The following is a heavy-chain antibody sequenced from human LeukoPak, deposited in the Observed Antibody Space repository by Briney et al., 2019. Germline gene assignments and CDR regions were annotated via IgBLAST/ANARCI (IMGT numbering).Heavy chain of an antibody. CDR1: GYTFTGYY. CDR3: ARFPRGYCSSTSCPTHAFDI. D-gene: IGHD2-2*01. J-gene: IGHJ3*02. Sequence: ASVKVSCKASGYTFTGYYMHWVRQAPGQGLEWMGWINPNSGGTNYAQKFQGRVTMTRDTSISTAYMELSRLRSDDTAVYYCARFPRGYCSSTSCPTHAFDIWGQGTMVTVSS. CDR2: INPNSGGT. V-gene: IGHV1-2*02.